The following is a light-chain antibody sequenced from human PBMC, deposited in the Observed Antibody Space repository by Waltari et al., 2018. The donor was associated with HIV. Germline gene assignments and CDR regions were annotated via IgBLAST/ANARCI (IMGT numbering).Light chain of an antibody. J-gene: IGLJ2*01. V-gene: IGLV2-14*03. Sequence: SALTQPASVSGSPGQSITISCLGASSDIGSFDYVSWYQQHPDKAPKLIIYDVTYRPSGVSGRFSGSRSGSMASLTISGLQPEDEADYFCCSYSDSGTILFGGGTRVTVL. CDR1: SSDIGSFDY. CDR3: CSYSDSGTIL. CDR2: DVT.